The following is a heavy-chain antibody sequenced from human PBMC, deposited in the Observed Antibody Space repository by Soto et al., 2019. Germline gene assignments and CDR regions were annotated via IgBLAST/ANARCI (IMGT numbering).Heavy chain of an antibody. CDR3: VEGWNDF. J-gene: IGHJ4*02. CDR1: GFMFSSAW. CDR2: IKSKNDGGAA. V-gene: IGHV3-15*01. Sequence: EVQVVESGGDLVEPGGSLRLSCVTSGFMFSSAWMSWVRQGPGKGLEWVARIKSKNDGGAADYAAPVNGRFSISRDDSXXTVXLXXXXXXAEDTALYYCVEGWNDFWGQGTLVTVSS. D-gene: IGHD1-1*01.